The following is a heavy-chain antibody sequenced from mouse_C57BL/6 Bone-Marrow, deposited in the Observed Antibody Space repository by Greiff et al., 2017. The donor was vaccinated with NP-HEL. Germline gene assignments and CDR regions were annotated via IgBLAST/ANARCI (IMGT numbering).Heavy chain of an antibody. D-gene: IGHD1-1*01. CDR1: GFTFSDYY. CDR2: INYDGSST. V-gene: IGHV5-16*01. Sequence: EVQLVESEGGLVQPGSSMKLSCTASGFTFSDYYMAWVRQVPEKGLEWVANINYDGSSTYYLDSLKSRFIISRDNAKNILYLQMSSLKSEDTATYYCARGVFITTVVATFHWYFDVWGTGTTVTVSS. CDR3: ARGVFITTVVATFHWYFDV. J-gene: IGHJ1*03.